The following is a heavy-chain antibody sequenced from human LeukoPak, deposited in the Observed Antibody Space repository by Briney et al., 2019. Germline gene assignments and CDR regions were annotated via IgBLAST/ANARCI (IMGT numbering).Heavy chain of an antibody. V-gene: IGHV5-51*01. D-gene: IGHD1-1*01. J-gene: IGHJ3*02. CDR1: GYIFTGYW. Sequence: GESLKISCKGSGYIFTGYWIGWVRQMPGKGLEWMGMIYPADSDSRYSPSFQGQVTISADKSINTAYLQWSSLKASDTAMYYCARHTGSTGAFDIWGQETMVTVSS. CDR3: ARHTGSTGAFDI. CDR2: IYPADSDS.